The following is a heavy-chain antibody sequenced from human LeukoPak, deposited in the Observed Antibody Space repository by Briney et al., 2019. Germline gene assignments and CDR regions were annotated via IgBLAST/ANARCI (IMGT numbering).Heavy chain of an antibody. D-gene: IGHD3-22*01. J-gene: IGHJ4*02. CDR3: ARGWDSSGYIEPSHDY. Sequence: SETLSLTCAVYGVSFSGYYWSWIRQPPGKGLEWIGEINHSGSTNYNPSLKSRVTISVDTSKNQFSLKLSSVTAADTAVYYCARGWDSSGYIEPSHDYWGQGTLVTVSS. V-gene: IGHV4-34*01. CDR1: GVSFSGYY. CDR2: INHSGST.